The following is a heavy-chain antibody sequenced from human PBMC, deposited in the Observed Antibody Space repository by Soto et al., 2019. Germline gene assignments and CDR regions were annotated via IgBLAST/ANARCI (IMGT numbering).Heavy chain of an antibody. J-gene: IGHJ4*02. CDR3: ATDSGGWYAIFDY. D-gene: IGHD6-19*01. V-gene: IGHV3-23*01. CDR1: GFTFSSYA. Sequence: GGCLRLSCAVSGFTFSSYAMSWVRKAPGKGLEWVSAISGSGGSTYYADSVKGRFTISRDNSKNTLYLQMNSLRAEDTAVYYCATDSGGWYAIFDYWGQGTLVTVSS. CDR2: ISGSGGST.